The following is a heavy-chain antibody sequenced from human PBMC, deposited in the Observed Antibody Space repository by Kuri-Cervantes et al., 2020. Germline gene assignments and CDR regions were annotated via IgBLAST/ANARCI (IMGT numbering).Heavy chain of an antibody. D-gene: IGHD3-22*01. Sequence: LSLTCAASGFTFSPYDMHWVRQATGKGLEWVSAIGIGGDTHYPGSVKGRFTISRENAQNSLCLQMDSLRAGDSAVYYCARAALYYGSSGRHAFDFWGQGTKVTVSS. V-gene: IGHV3-13*01. CDR3: ARAALYYGSSGRHAFDF. CDR2: IGIGGDT. CDR1: GFTFSPYD. J-gene: IGHJ3*01.